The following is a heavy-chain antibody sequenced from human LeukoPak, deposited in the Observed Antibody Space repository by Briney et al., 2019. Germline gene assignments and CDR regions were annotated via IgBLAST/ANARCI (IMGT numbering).Heavy chain of an antibody. CDR1: GFTFSRYG. CDR3: AKDHLPGIVVADRDY. Sequence: GGSLRLSCAASGFTFSRYGMSWVRQAPGKGLEWVSAISGSGGTTYYADSVKGRFTISRDNSKNTLYLQINSLRAEDTAVYYCAKDHLPGIVVADRDYWGQGTLVTVSS. CDR2: ISGSGGTT. J-gene: IGHJ4*02. V-gene: IGHV3-23*01. D-gene: IGHD6-19*01.